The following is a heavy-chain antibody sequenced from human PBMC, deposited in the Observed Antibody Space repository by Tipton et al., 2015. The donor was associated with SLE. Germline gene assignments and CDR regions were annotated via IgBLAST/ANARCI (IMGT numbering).Heavy chain of an antibody. V-gene: IGHV4-34*01. CDR3: ARLYVDYSALDY. CDR1: GGSFSGYY. Sequence: TLSLTCAVYGGSFSGYYWSWIRQPPGKGLEWIGEINHSGSTNYNPSLKSRVTISVDTSKNQFSLKLSSVTAADTAVYYCARLYVDYSALDYWGQGTLVTVSS. J-gene: IGHJ4*02. CDR2: INHSGST. D-gene: IGHD4-17*01.